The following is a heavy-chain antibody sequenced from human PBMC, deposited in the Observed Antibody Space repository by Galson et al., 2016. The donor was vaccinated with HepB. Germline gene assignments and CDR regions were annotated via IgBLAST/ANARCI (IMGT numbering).Heavy chain of an antibody. CDR2: ISESGGTT. D-gene: IGHD6-19*01. CDR1: GFTFSIYA. CDR3: SRSPPEYSNGWYPDY. Sequence: SLRLSCAASGFTFSIYAMSWVRQAPGKGLEWVSAISESGGTTDYADSVKGRFTIFRDNPKSTLYLQMNSLTAEDTAVYYCSRSPPEYSNGWYPDYWGQGSLVTVSS. J-gene: IGHJ4*02. V-gene: IGHV3-23*01.